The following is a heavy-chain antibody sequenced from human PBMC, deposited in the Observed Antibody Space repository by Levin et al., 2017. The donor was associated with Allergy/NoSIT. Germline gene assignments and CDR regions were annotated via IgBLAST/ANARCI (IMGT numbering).Heavy chain of an antibody. CDR3: AKRGSSSWFGDDY. J-gene: IGHJ4*02. D-gene: IGHD3-10*01. CDR1: GFTFSTYA. V-gene: IGHV3-23*01. CDR2: ISGSGIST. Sequence: QPGGSLRLSCAASGFTFSTYAMTWVRQVPGKGLEWVSAISGSGISTFYADSVKGRFTISRDNSKNTLYLQMNSLRAGDTALYYCAKRGSSSWFGDDYWGQGTLVTVSS.